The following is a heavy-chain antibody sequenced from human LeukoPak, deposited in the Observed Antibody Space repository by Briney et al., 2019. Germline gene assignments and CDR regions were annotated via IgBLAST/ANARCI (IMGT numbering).Heavy chain of an antibody. CDR1: GGSISSGGYY. V-gene: IGHV4-31*03. CDR2: IYYSGST. Sequence: SETLSLTCTVSGGSISSGGYYWSWIRQHPGKGLEWIGYIYYSGSTNYNPSLKSRVTISVDTSKNQFSLKLSSVTAADTAVYYCARGRRNYYDSSGYTKTFDYWGQGTLVTVSS. CDR3: ARGRRNYYDSSGYTKTFDY. J-gene: IGHJ4*02. D-gene: IGHD3-22*01.